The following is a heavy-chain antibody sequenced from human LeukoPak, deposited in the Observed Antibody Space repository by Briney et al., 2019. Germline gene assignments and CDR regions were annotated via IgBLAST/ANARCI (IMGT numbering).Heavy chain of an antibody. CDR2: ISAYNGNT. J-gene: IGHJ4*02. Sequence: ASVKVSCKASGYTFTSYGISWVRQAPGQGLEWMGWISAYNGNTNYAQKLRGRVTMTTDTSTSTAYMELRSLRSDDTAVYYCARATSIQIVGATEQLDYWGQGTLVTVSS. CDR1: GYTFTSYG. D-gene: IGHD1-26*01. CDR3: ARATSIQIVGATEQLDY. V-gene: IGHV1-18*01.